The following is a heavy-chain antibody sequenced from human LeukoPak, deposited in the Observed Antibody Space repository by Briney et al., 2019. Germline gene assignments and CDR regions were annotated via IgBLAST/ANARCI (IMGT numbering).Heavy chain of an antibody. Sequence: TGGSLRLSCAASGLTFSNYGMTWVRQAPGKGLEWVSSISASGLMTYYADSVKGRFTVSRDNSKNSLYLQMSSLTAADTAVYYCAKDRSIGTYYTFDHWGQGTLVTVSS. CDR3: AKDRSIGTYYTFDH. J-gene: IGHJ4*02. V-gene: IGHV3-23*01. CDR1: GLTFSNYG. CDR2: ISASGLMT. D-gene: IGHD1-26*01.